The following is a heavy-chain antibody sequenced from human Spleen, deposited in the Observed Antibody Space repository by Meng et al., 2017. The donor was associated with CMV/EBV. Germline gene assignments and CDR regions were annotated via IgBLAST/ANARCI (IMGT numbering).Heavy chain of an antibody. V-gene: IGHV1-18*01. Sequence: ASVKVSCKGSGYTFTAYYLHWVRQAPGQGLEWMGWISAYNGNTNYAQKLQGRVTMTTDTSTSTAYMELRSLRSDDTAVYYCARDQRYYGSGSFPPSNFWGQGTLVTVSS. CDR2: ISAYNGNT. J-gene: IGHJ4*02. CDR1: GYTFTAYY. D-gene: IGHD3-10*01. CDR3: ARDQRYYGSGSFPPSNF.